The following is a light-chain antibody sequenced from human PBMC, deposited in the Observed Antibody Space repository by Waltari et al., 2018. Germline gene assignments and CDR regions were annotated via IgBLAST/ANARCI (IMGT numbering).Light chain of an antibody. V-gene: IGLV3-21*02. CDR2: DDG. J-gene: IGLJ1*01. CDR3: QVWDSGSDHYV. CDR1: KIGSKN. Sequence: SYELTQPPSVSVAPGQTARLTCDGDKIGSKNVHWYQHKPGQAPVLVVYDDGDRPSGIPERFSGSNSGNTAAPTISRVDAGDEAEYYCQVWDSGSDHYVFGTVTKVTVL.